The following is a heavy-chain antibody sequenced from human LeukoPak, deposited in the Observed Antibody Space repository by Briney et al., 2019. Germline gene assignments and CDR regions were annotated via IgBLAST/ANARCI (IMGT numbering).Heavy chain of an antibody. V-gene: IGHV3-30-3*01. Sequence: GGSLRLSCAASGFTFSSYAMHWVRQAPGKGLEWVAVISYDGSNNYYADSVKGRFTISRDNSKNTLYLQMNSLRAEDTAVYYCARGQRGDYYDSSGYYYYGMDVWGQGTTVTVSS. J-gene: IGHJ6*02. CDR1: GFTFSSYA. CDR3: ARGQRGDYYDSSGYYYYGMDV. CDR2: ISYDGSNN. D-gene: IGHD3-22*01.